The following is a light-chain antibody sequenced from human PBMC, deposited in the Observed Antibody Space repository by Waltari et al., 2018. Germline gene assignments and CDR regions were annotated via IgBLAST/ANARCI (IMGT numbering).Light chain of an antibody. CDR3: QHYVRLPAT. J-gene: IGKJ1*01. CDR2: DAS. Sequence: EIVLTQSPGTLSLSPGERATLSCWASQSVSRALAWYQQKPGQAPRLLIYDASSRATVIPDRFSGSGSGTDFSLTISRLEPEDFAVYYCQHYVRLPATFGQGTKVDIK. CDR1: QSVSRA. V-gene: IGKV3-20*01.